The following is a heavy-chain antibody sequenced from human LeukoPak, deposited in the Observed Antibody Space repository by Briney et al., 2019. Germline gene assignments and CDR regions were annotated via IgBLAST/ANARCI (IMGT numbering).Heavy chain of an antibody. J-gene: IGHJ5*02. V-gene: IGHV4-34*01. CDR1: GGSFSGYY. Sequence: PSETLSLTCAVYGGSFSGYYWGWIRQPPGKGLEWIGEINHSGSTNYNPSLKSRVTISVDTSKNQFPLKLSSVTAADTAVCYCARDLSTSGRIFNWFDPWGQGTLVTVSS. CDR3: ARDLSTSGRIFNWFDP. D-gene: IGHD2-8*01. CDR2: INHSGST.